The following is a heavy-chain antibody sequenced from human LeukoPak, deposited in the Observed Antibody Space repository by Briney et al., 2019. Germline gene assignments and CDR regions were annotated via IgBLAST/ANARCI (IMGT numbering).Heavy chain of an antibody. J-gene: IGHJ4*02. Sequence: SETLSLTCTVSGGSISSSSYYWGWIRQPPGQGLEWIGSIYYSGSTYYNPSLKSRVTISVDTSKNQFSLKLSSVTAADTAVYYCARPTRKRDYWGQGTLVTVSS. V-gene: IGHV4-39*01. D-gene: IGHD1-1*01. CDR3: ARPTRKRDY. CDR2: IYYSGST. CDR1: GGSISSSSYY.